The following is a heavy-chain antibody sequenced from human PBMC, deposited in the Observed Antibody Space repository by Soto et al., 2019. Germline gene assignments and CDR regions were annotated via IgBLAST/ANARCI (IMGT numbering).Heavy chain of an antibody. V-gene: IGHV5-51*01. CDR2: IYPAASDA. CDR1: GYSFSNYW. J-gene: IGHJ4*02. Sequence: GESLKISCKGSGYSFSNYWIAWLRQMPGKGLEWMGIIYPAASDARYSPSFQGQVTISVDNSISTAYLQWSSLKASDTAMYYCATRASVGATGDFDYWGQGTLVTVSS. CDR3: ATRASVGATGDFDY. D-gene: IGHD1-26*01.